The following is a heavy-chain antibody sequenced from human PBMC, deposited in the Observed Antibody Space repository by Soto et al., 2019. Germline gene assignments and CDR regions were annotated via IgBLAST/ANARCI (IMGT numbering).Heavy chain of an antibody. Sequence: GGSLRLSCAASGFTFSSYGMHWVRRAPGKGLEWVAVISYDGSNKYYADSVKGRFTISRDNSKNTLYLQMNSLRAEDTAVYYCAKIITILDDYWGQGTLVTVSS. V-gene: IGHV3-30*18. D-gene: IGHD3-9*01. CDR3: AKIITILDDY. J-gene: IGHJ4*02. CDR1: GFTFSSYG. CDR2: ISYDGSNK.